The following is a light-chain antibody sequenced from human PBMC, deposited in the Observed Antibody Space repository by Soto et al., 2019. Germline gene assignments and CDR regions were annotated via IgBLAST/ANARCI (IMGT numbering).Light chain of an antibody. CDR2: DAS. V-gene: IGKV1-5*01. Sequence: NQLTQSPSTLSATAGGRCTITCRASQSISSWLAWYQHKPGKAPKLLIYDASNLDSGVPSRFSGSGSGTEFSLTISNLQPDDCATYYCQQYENYWTFGQGTKVDIK. CDR1: QSISSW. J-gene: IGKJ1*01. CDR3: QQYENYWT.